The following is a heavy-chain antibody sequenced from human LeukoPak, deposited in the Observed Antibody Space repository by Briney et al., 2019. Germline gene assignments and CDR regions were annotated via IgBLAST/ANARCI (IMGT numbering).Heavy chain of an antibody. CDR2: ISSSGSTI. CDR3: ARDWVEEYSSSAGY. Sequence: PGGSLRLSCAASGFTFSDYYMSWIRQAPGKGLEGVSYISSSGSTIYYADSVKGRFTISRDNAKNSLYLQMNSLRAEDTAVYYCARDWVEEYSSSAGYWGQGTLVTVSS. V-gene: IGHV3-11*01. J-gene: IGHJ4*02. CDR1: GFTFSDYY. D-gene: IGHD6-6*01.